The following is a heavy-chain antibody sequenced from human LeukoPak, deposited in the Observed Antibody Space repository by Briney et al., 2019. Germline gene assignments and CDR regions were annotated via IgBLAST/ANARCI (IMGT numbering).Heavy chain of an antibody. CDR1: GFTFSQTW. Sequence: GGSLRLSCAASGFTFSQTWMHWVRQAPGKGLVWVSRIKSDGRSTSYADSVKGRFSISRDNARNTLYLQMNRLRAEDTAVYYCVRDYYYNMDVWGQGTTVTVPS. CDR2: IKSDGRST. J-gene: IGHJ6*03. V-gene: IGHV3-74*01. CDR3: VRDYYYNMDV.